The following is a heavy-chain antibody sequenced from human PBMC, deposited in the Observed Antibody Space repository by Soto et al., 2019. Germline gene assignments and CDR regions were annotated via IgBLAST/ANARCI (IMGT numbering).Heavy chain of an antibody. CDR1: GGTFSSYA. CDR2: IIPIFGTA. J-gene: IGHJ4*02. Sequence: GASVKVSCKASGGTFSSYAISWVRQAPGQGLEWMGGIIPIFGTANYAQKFQGRVTITADESTSTAYMELGSLRSEDTAVYYCARGDKNDILPGYYRRYYFDYWGQGTRVTVSS. CDR3: ARGDKNDILPGYYRRYYFDY. D-gene: IGHD3-9*01. V-gene: IGHV1-69*13.